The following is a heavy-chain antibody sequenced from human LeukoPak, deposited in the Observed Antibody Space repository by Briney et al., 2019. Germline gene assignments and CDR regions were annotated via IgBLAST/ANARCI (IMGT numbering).Heavy chain of an antibody. D-gene: IGHD6-13*01. J-gene: IGHJ4*02. Sequence: GGSLRLSCAASGFTFSSYGMXXXXXXXXXXXXXXAFIRYDGSNKYYXDXXXGXXXISRDNSKNTLYLQMNSLRAEDTAVYYCAKDGWQQLASFDYWGQGTLVTVSS. CDR3: AKDGWQQLASFDY. V-gene: IGHV3-30*02. CDR1: GFTFSSYG. CDR2: IRYDGSNK.